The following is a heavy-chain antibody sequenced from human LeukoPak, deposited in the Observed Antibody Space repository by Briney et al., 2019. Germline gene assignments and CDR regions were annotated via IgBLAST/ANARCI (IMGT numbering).Heavy chain of an antibody. V-gene: IGHV3-33*01. CDR2: IWSDGSNK. J-gene: IGHJ4*02. Sequence: PGGSLRLSCAESGFTFSSYGMHWVRQAPGKGLEWVTIIWSDGSNKYYADSVKGRFTISRDNSKNTLYLQMNSLRAEDTAVYYCARTPSVYYGSGNYFDYWGQGTLVTVSS. CDR3: ARTPSVYYGSGNYFDY. CDR1: GFTFSSYG. D-gene: IGHD3-10*01.